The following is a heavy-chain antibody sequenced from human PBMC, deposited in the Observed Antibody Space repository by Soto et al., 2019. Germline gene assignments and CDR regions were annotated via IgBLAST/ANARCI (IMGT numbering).Heavy chain of an antibody. CDR1: GFTFSSYA. Sequence: QVQLVESGGGVVQPGRSLRLSCAASGFTFSSYAMHWVRQAPGKGLEWVAVISYDGSNKYYADSVKGRFTISRDNSKNTLYLQMNSLRAEDTAVYYCARGQAGVRGVSIVYWGQGTLVTVSS. D-gene: IGHD3-10*01. CDR3: ARGQAGVRGVSIVY. V-gene: IGHV3-30-3*01. CDR2: ISYDGSNK. J-gene: IGHJ4*02.